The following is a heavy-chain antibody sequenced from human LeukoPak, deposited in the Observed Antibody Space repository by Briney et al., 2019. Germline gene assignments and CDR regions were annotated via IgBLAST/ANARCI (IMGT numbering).Heavy chain of an antibody. D-gene: IGHD4-23*01. CDR2: ISGSGGTT. V-gene: IGHV3-23*01. CDR1: GFTFSSYT. CDR3: AKHRSFYGNSAVDS. J-gene: IGHJ4*02. Sequence: PGGSLRLSCAASGFTFSSYTMSWVRQAPGKGLEWVSPISGSGGTTYYADSVKGRFTISRDNSKNTLYLQMNSLRAEDTAVYYCAKHRSFYGNSAVDSWGQGTLVTVSS.